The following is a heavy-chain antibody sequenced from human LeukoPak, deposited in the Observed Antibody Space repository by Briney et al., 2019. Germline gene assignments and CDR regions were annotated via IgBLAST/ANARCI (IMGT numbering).Heavy chain of an antibody. Sequence: GGSLRLSCAASGFTVSSNYMSWVRQAPGKGLEWVSVIYSGGSTYYADSVKGRFTISRDNSKNTLYLQMNSLRAEDTAVYYCAKAPDVAVAGTNFQHWGQGTLVTVSS. J-gene: IGHJ1*01. CDR3: AKAPDVAVAGTNFQH. CDR2: IYSGGST. CDR1: GFTVSSNY. V-gene: IGHV3-53*01. D-gene: IGHD6-19*01.